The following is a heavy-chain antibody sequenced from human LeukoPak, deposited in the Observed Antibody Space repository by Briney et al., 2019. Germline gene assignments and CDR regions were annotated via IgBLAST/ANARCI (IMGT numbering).Heavy chain of an antibody. Sequence: PGRSLRLSCAASGFTFDDYAMHWVRQAPGKGLEWVSGINWNSGSIGYADSVKGRFTISRDNAKNSLYLQMNSLRAEDTALYYCAKDLYSTGRGVDYWGQGTLVTVSS. J-gene: IGHJ4*02. CDR3: AKDLYSTGRGVDY. CDR1: GFTFDDYA. CDR2: INWNSGSI. D-gene: IGHD6-19*01. V-gene: IGHV3-9*01.